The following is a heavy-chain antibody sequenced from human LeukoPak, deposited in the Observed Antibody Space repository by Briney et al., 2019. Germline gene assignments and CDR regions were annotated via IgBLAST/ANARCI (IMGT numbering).Heavy chain of an antibody. CDR2: ISSSSSTI. J-gene: IGHJ4*02. CDR3: ARGLLGVTSGDY. Sequence: GGSLRLSCAASGFTFNSYSMNWVRQAPGKGRQWVSSISSSSSTIYYADSVKGRFTISRDNAKNSLYLQMNSLRAEETAVYYCARGLLGVTSGDYWGQGTLVTVSS. V-gene: IGHV3-48*01. CDR1: GFTFNSYS. D-gene: IGHD3-10*01.